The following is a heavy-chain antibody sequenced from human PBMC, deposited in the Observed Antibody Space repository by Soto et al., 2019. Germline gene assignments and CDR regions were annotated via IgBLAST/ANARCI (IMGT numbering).Heavy chain of an antibody. CDR3: AKGFPLLSSRPQFDY. CDR1: GFTFDDYA. D-gene: IGHD3-9*01. CDR2: ISWNSGSI. V-gene: IGHV3-9*01. J-gene: IGHJ4*02. Sequence: GGSLRLSCAASGFTFDDYAMHWVRQAPGKGLEWVSGISWNSGSIGYADSVKGRFTISRDNAKNSLYLQMNSLRAEDTALYYCAKGFPLLSSRPQFDYWGQGTLVTVSS.